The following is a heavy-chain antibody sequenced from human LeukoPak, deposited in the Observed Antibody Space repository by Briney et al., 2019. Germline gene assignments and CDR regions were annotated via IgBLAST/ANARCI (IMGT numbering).Heavy chain of an antibody. D-gene: IGHD2-15*01. CDR2: ISSSSSYI. J-gene: IGHJ4*02. Sequence: GGSLRLSCAASGFTFSSYSMNWVRQAPGKGLEWVSSISSSSSYIYYADSVKGRFTISRDNAENSLYLQMNSLRAEDTAVYYCARGGRYCSGGSCREAFDYWGQGTLVTVSS. CDR3: ARGGRYCSGGSCREAFDY. V-gene: IGHV3-21*01. CDR1: GFTFSSYS.